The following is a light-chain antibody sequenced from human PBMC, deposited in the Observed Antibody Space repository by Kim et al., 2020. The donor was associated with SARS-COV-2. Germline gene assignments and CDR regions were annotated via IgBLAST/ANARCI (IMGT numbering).Light chain of an antibody. J-gene: IGKJ1*01. CDR2: KVS. V-gene: IGKV2-24*01. CDR3: MQATQFPWT. Sequence: QPAPTSCRSNRSLVDRDGTTHLSWLQQRPGQPPRPLIYKVSNRFSGVPDRFSGSGAGTDFTLEISRVEAEDVGIYFCMQATQFPWTFGQGTKLEI. CDR1: RSLVDRDGTTH.